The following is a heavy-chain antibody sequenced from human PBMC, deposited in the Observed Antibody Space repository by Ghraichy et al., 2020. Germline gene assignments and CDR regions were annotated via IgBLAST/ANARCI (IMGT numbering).Heavy chain of an antibody. J-gene: IGHJ4*02. CDR3: ARLYGNFGEEFFDY. CDR1: GGSISSYY. D-gene: IGHD3-10*01. CDR2: IYTSGST. V-gene: IGHV4-4*09. Sequence: SETLSLTCTVSGGSISSYYWTWIRQPPGKGLEWIGYIYTSGSTNYNPSLKSRVTISVDTSKNQLSLKLTSVTAADTAVYYCARLYGNFGEEFFDYWGQGTLVTVSS.